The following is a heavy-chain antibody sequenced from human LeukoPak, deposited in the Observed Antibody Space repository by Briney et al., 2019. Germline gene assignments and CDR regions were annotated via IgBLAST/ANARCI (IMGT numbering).Heavy chain of an antibody. CDR1: GASIRGHY. J-gene: IGHJ3*02. V-gene: IGHV4-4*07. Sequence: SETLSLTCTVSGASIRGHYWSWFRQTPGQAPEWIAWIRISGASNSNPSLKRRVTISVDTSKNQFSLKLSYVTVADTAVYYCARSGPPAGRPDAFDIWGQGTMATVLS. CDR3: ARSGPPAGRPDAFDI. D-gene: IGHD2-2*01. CDR2: IRISGAS.